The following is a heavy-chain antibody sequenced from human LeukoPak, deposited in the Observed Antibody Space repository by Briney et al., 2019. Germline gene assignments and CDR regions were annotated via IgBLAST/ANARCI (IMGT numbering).Heavy chain of an antibody. CDR1: GFTFSSYA. CDR2: ISGSGGST. Sequence: GGSLRLSCAASGFTFSSYAMSWVRQAPGKGLEWVSAISGSGGSTYYADSVKGRFIISRDNSKNTLYLQMNSLRAEDTAVYYCAKDNGSGYYEYYFDYWGQGTLVTASS. D-gene: IGHD3-3*01. J-gene: IGHJ4*02. V-gene: IGHV3-23*01. CDR3: AKDNGSGYYEYYFDY.